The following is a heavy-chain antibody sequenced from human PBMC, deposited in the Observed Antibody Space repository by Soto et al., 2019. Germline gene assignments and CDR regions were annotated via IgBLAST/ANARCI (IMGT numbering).Heavy chain of an antibody. J-gene: IGHJ4*02. V-gene: IGHV5-51*01. Sequence: PGESLKNSCKASGNSFTNYSIAGVRLMPGKGLEWMGIIYPGDSETRYSPSFQGQVTISVDKSISTAYLQWSSLKASDTAMYYCARRGSSGWYSAAYRGQGTLVTVSS. CDR1: GNSFTNYS. CDR2: IYPGDSET. CDR3: ARRGSSGWYSAAY. D-gene: IGHD6-19*01.